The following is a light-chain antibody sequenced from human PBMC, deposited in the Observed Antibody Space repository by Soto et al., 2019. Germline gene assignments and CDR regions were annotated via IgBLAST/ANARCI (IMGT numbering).Light chain of an antibody. V-gene: IGLV1-40*01. Sequence: QSVLTQPPSVSGAPGQRVTISCTGSSSNIGAGFDVHWYQQLPGAAPKLLIYGNSNRPSGVPDRFSGSKSGTSASLAITGLQAEDEADYYCQSYDSSPSASYVFGTRTKLTVL. J-gene: IGLJ1*01. CDR1: SSNIGAGFD. CDR3: QSYDSSPSASYV. CDR2: GNS.